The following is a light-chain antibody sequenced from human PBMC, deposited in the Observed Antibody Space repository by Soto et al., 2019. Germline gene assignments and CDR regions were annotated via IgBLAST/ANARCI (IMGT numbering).Light chain of an antibody. CDR3: SSFAGSNNVL. V-gene: IGLV2-8*01. CDR2: EVN. J-gene: IGLJ3*02. CDR1: NSDVGGYDF. Sequence: QSALTQPPSASGSPGQSVTISCTGTNSDVGGYDFVSWYQQHPGKAPKLMIYEVNKRPSGVPDRFSGSKSGNTASLTVSGLQAEDEASYYCSSFAGSNNVLFGGRTQLTVL.